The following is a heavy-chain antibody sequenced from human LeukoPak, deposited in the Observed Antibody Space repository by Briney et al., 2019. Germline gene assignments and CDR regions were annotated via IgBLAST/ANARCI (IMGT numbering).Heavy chain of an antibody. Sequence: SETLSLTCTVSGGSISTYYWSWIRQPPGKGLEWIGYIYSSGSTNYNPSLKSRVTISIDTSKSHFSLKLTSMTAADTAVYFCARIAGGYSFYFDFWGQGILVTVSP. CDR1: GGSISTYY. J-gene: IGHJ4*02. CDR2: IYSSGST. CDR3: ARIAGGYSFYFDF. D-gene: IGHD5-18*01. V-gene: IGHV4-59*01.